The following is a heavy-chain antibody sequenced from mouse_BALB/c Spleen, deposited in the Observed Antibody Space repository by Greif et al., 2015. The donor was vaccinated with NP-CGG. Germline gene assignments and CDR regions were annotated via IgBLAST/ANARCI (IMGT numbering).Heavy chain of an antibody. J-gene: IGHJ4*01. V-gene: IGHV2-9*02. CDR1: GFSLTSYG. CDR3: ARDLEDYAMDY. CDR2: IWAGGST. Sequence: QVQLQQSGPGLVAPSQSLSITCTVSGFSLTSYGVHWVRQPPGKGLEWLGVIWAGGSTNYNSALMSRLSISKDNSKSRVFLKMNSLQTDDAAMYYCARDLEDYAMDYWGQGTSVTVSS.